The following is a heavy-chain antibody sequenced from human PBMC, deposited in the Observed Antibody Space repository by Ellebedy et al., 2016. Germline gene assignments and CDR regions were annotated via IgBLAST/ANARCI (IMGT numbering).Heavy chain of an antibody. V-gene: IGHV1-18*01. D-gene: IGHD2-2*02. CDR1: GYTFTSYG. Sequence: ASVKVSXXASGYTFTSYGISWVRQAPGQGLEWMGWISAYNGNTNYAQKLQGRVTMTTDTSTSTAYMELRSLRSDDTAVYYCARDLAGYCSSTSCYTRLDYWGQGTLVTVSS. CDR3: ARDLAGYCSSTSCYTRLDY. J-gene: IGHJ4*02. CDR2: ISAYNGNT.